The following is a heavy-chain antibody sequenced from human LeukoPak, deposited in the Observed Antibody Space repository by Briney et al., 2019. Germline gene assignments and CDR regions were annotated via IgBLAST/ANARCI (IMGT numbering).Heavy chain of an antibody. D-gene: IGHD4-17*01. Sequence: SVKVSCKASGGTFSSYAISWVRQAPGQGLEWMGGIIPILGTANYAQKFQGRVTITADKSTSTAYMELSSLRSEDTAVYYCAREDYGDYKRGSAAFDIWGQGTMVTVSS. CDR2: IIPILGTA. CDR3: AREDYGDYKRGSAAFDI. CDR1: GGTFSSYA. V-gene: IGHV1-69*10. J-gene: IGHJ3*02.